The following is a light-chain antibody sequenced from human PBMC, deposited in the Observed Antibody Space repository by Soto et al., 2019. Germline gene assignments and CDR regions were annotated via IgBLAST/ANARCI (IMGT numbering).Light chain of an antibody. CDR3: CSYTSSTNYV. V-gene: IGLV2-18*02. CDR2: EVS. J-gene: IGLJ1*01. Sequence: QSALTQPPSVSGSPGQSVTISCTGTSSDVGSYNRVSWYQQSPGTAPKLMIYEVSNRPSGISNRFSGAKSGNTASLTISGLQVEDEADYYCCSYTSSTNYVFGAGTKLTVL. CDR1: SSDVGSYNR.